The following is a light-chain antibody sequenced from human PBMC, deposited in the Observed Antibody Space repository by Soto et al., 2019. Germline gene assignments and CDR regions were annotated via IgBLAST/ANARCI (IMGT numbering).Light chain of an antibody. V-gene: IGKV1-5*01. Sequence: DIQMTQSPSTLSASVVDRVTITSRASQSISSWLAWYQQKPGKAPKLLIYDASSSESGVPSRFSGSGSGTDFTLTISSLQPDDFATYYCQQYSNYPWTFGQGTKVDI. CDR3: QQYSNYPWT. CDR1: QSISSW. J-gene: IGKJ1*01. CDR2: DAS.